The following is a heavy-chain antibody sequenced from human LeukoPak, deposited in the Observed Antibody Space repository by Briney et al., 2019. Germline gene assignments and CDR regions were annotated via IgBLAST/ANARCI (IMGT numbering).Heavy chain of an antibody. CDR3: ARGHCSGGSCFDY. Sequence: PGGSLRLSCAASGFTVSSNSINWVRQAPGKGLEWVSVIYSGGNTYSADSVKGRFTISRDNSKNTLYLQMNSLRAEDTAVYYCARGHCSGGSCFDYWGQGTLVTVSS. D-gene: IGHD2-15*01. V-gene: IGHV3-53*05. CDR2: IYSGGNT. J-gene: IGHJ4*02. CDR1: GFTVSSNS.